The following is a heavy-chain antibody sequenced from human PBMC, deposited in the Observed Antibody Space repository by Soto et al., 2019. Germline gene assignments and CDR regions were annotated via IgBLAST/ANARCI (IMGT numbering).Heavy chain of an antibody. CDR2: ISWNSGSI. D-gene: IGHD3-3*01. J-gene: IGHJ4*02. V-gene: IGHV3-9*01. CDR1: GFTFDDYA. CDR3: AKDMVSTYYDFWSGPIDY. Sequence: EVQLVESGGGLVQPGRSLRLSCAASGFTFDDYAMHWVRQAPGKGLEWVSGISWNSGSIGYADSVKGRFTISRDNAKNSLYLQMNSLRAEDTALYYCAKDMVSTYYDFWSGPIDYWGQGTLVTVSS.